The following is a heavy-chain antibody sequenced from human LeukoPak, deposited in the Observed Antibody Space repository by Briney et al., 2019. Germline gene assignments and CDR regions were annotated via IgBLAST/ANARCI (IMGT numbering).Heavy chain of an antibody. J-gene: IGHJ4*02. CDR3: ARAAGYSYGHPIDY. Sequence: PSETLSLTCTVSGGSISSYYWSWIRQPPGKGLEWIGYIYYSGSTNYNPSLKSRVTISVDTSENQFSLKLSSVTAADTAVYYCARAAGYSYGHPIDYWGQGTLVTVSS. CDR2: IYYSGST. V-gene: IGHV4-59*01. CDR1: GGSISSYY. D-gene: IGHD5-18*01.